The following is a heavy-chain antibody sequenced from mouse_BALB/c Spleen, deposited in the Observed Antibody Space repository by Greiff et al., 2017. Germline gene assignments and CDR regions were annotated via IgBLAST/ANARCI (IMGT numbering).Heavy chain of an antibody. CDR3: ARSYYRYAYAMDY. V-gene: IGHV3-2*02. D-gene: IGHD2-14*01. J-gene: IGHJ4*01. CDR1: GYSITSDYA. Sequence: EVQLQESGPGLVKPSQSLSLTCTVTGYSITSDYAWNWIRQFPGNKLEWMGYISYSGRTSYNPSLKSRISITRDTSKNQFFLQLNSVTTEDTATYYCARSYYRYAYAMDYWGQGTSVTVSS. CDR2: ISYSGRT.